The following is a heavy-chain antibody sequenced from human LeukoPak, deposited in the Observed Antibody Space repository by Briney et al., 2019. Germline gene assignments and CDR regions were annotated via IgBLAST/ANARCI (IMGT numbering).Heavy chain of an antibody. V-gene: IGHV1-2*06. CDR2: INPNSGGT. CDR3: ARIYARPRYYYMDV. Sequence: GASVKVSCKASGYTFTGYYMHWVRQAPGQGLEWMGRINPNSGGTNYAQKFQGRVTMTRDTSISTAYMELSRLTSDDTAVYYCARIYARPRYYYMDVWGKGTTVTVSS. J-gene: IGHJ6*03. D-gene: IGHD6-6*01. CDR1: GYTFTGYY.